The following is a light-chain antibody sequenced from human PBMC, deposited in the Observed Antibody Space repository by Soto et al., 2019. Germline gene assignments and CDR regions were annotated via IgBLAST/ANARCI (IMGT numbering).Light chain of an antibody. CDR2: HTS. V-gene: IGKV3-11*01. J-gene: IGKJ1*01. CDR3: HQRQSWPRT. CDR1: QTVNSR. Sequence: EIVLTQSPATLSSSTGERATHSCRASQTVNSRLAWYQHKPGQAPRLLIYHTSNRATGIPARFSGSGSGTDFTLTISSLEPEDFAVYYCHQRQSWPRTFGQGTKVDI.